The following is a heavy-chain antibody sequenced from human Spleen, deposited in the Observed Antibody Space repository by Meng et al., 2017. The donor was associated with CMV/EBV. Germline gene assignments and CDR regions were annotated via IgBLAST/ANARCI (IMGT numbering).Heavy chain of an antibody. CDR3: ARGAQQLPYYYYYYGMDV. V-gene: IGHV1-46*01. Sequence: ASVKVSCKASGYTFTSYYMHWVRQAPGQGLEWMGIINPSGGSTSYAQQFQGRVTMTRDTSTSTVYMGLSSLRSEDTAVYYCARGAQQLPYYYYYYGMDVWGQGTTVTVSS. J-gene: IGHJ6*02. CDR1: GYTFTSYY. D-gene: IGHD6-13*01. CDR2: INPSGGST.